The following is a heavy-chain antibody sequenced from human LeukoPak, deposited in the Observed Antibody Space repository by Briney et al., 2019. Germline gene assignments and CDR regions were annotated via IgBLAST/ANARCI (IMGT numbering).Heavy chain of an antibody. V-gene: IGHV1-2*06. CDR2: INPNSGGT. CDR3: ARDSSYARHDSSGYYYKT. CDR1: GYTFTGYY. Sequence: ASVKVSCKASGYTFTGYYMHWVRQAPGQGLEWMGRINPNSGGTNYAQKFQGRVTMTRDTSISTAYMELSRLRSDDTAVYYCARDSSYARHDSSGYYYKTWGQGTLVTVSS. D-gene: IGHD3-22*01. J-gene: IGHJ5*02.